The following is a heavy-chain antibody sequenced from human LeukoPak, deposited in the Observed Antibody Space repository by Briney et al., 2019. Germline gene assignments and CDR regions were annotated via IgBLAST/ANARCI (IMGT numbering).Heavy chain of an antibody. D-gene: IGHD3-10*01. J-gene: IGHJ4*02. CDR1: GYTFTSYG. CDR2: MNPNSGNT. CDR3: ASFRYGSGSYYEED. Sequence: ASVKVSCKASGYTFTSYGISWVRQAPGQGLEWMGWMNPNSGNTGYAQKFQGRVTMTRNTSISTAYMELSSLRSGDTAVYYCASFRYGSGSYYEEDWGQGTLVTVSS. V-gene: IGHV1-8*02.